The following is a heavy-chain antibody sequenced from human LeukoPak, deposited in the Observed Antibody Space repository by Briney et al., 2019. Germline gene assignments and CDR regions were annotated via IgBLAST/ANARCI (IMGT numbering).Heavy chain of an antibody. CDR2: IHYSGNT. Sequence: KASETLSLTCTVSGGSISSSPCYWDWIRQPPGKGLEWVGAIHYSGNTNYNPSLRGRGIVSVDTSRNQLSLELSSVTAADTAMYFCARTCGRRTVDPGTSGYIDSWGQGTLVTVSS. V-gene: IGHV4-39*01. CDR1: GGSISSSPCY. CDR3: ARTCGRRTVDPGTSGYIDS. D-gene: IGHD3-22*01. J-gene: IGHJ4*02.